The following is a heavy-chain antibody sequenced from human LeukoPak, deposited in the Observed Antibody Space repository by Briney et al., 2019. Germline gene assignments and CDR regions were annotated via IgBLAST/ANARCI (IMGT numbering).Heavy chain of an antibody. Sequence: GGSLRLSCTVSGFAFSSYSYHWVRQTPGKGLEWLAHVAADDSFKWYADSVQGRFTISRDNSKSTLCLQMNSLRAEDTAVYYCAKQLGYCSDGSCYFPYWGQGTLVTVSS. CDR2: VAADDSFK. CDR1: GFAFSSYS. V-gene: IGHV3-30-3*02. J-gene: IGHJ4*03. D-gene: IGHD2-15*01. CDR3: AKQLGYCSDGSCYFPY.